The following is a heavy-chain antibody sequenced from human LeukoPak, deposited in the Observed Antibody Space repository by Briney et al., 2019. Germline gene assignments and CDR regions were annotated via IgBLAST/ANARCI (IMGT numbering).Heavy chain of an antibody. CDR1: GGSISSYY. CDR2: INYIGNN. Sequence: SETLSLTCTVSGGSISSYYWRWIRQPPGKGLEWIAYINYIGNNRYSPSLKSRVTISLDTSKNQVSLKLISVTAADTAVYYCAREALTGGGAFDIWGQGTMVTVSS. D-gene: IGHD7-27*01. V-gene: IGHV4-59*12. CDR3: AREALTGGGAFDI. J-gene: IGHJ3*02.